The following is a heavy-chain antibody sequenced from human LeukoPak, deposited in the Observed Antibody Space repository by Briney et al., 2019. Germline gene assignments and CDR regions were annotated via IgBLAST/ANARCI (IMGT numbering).Heavy chain of an antibody. CDR3: AREDYYNSGGYYLDY. J-gene: IGHJ4*02. CDR1: GYSISSGYY. Sequence: SSETLSLTCTVSGYSISSGYYWDWIRQLPGKGLEWIGSIFHSGSTYYNPSLKSRVTISVDTSKNQFSLKLSSVTAADTAVYFCAREDYYNSGGYYLDYWGQGTLVTVSS. V-gene: IGHV4-38-2*02. D-gene: IGHD3-22*01. CDR2: IFHSGST.